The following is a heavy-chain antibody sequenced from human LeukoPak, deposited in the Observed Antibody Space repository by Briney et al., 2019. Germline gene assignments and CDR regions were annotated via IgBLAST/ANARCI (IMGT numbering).Heavy chain of an antibody. CDR3: ARVAYYYDSAGLYLNYFYGMDV. J-gene: IGHJ6*02. D-gene: IGHD3-22*01. V-gene: IGHV1-8*01. CDR1: GYTFTSYD. Sequence: ASVKVSCKASGYTFTSYDINWVRQATGQGLEWLGWMNPSSGNAGYAQKFQGRVTMTRDTSISTAYMELSSLRSEDTAVYYCARVAYYYDSAGLYLNYFYGMDVWGQGTTVTVSS. CDR2: MNPSSGNA.